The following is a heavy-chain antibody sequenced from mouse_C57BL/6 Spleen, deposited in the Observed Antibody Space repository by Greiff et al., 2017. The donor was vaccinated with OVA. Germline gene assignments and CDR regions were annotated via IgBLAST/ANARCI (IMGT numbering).Heavy chain of an antibody. D-gene: IGHD2-3*01. CDR2: IYPGSGNT. J-gene: IGHJ3*01. V-gene: IGHV1-76*01. CDR1: GYTFTDYY. Sequence: QVQLQQSGAELVRPGASVKLSCKASGYTFTDYYINGGKKRHGQGLEWIARIYPGSGNTYYNEKFKGKATLTAEKSSSTAYMQLSSLTSEDSAVYFCARAYDGYYVFWFAYWGQGTLVTVSA. CDR3: ARAYDGYYVFWFAY.